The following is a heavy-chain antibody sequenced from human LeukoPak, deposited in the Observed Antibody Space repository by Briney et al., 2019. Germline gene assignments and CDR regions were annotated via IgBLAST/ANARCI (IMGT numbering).Heavy chain of an antibody. V-gene: IGHV1-46*01. CDR3: ARDREGFDY. Sequence: GESLKVSCKASGYTFTSNYIHWVRQAPGQGLEWMGMIYPRDGSTSYAQKFQGRVTVTRDTSTSTVHMELSGLRSEDTAVYYCARDREGFDYWGQGTLVTVSS. CDR1: GYTFTSNY. CDR2: IYPRDGST. J-gene: IGHJ4*02.